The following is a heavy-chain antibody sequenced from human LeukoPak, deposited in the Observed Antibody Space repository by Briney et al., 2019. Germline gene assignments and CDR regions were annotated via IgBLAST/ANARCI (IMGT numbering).Heavy chain of an antibody. CDR3: ARGDYYDGGGRNWFDP. Sequence: SETLPLTCTVSGDSMSSYYWNFIRQPAGKGLEWIGRIHTSWTTYYNPSLKSRITMSVDTSRNQFSLRLTSVTAADTAVYYCARGDYYDGGGRNWFDPWGQGTLVTVSS. CDR1: GDSMSSYY. J-gene: IGHJ5*02. V-gene: IGHV4-4*07. CDR2: IHTSWTT. D-gene: IGHD3-16*01.